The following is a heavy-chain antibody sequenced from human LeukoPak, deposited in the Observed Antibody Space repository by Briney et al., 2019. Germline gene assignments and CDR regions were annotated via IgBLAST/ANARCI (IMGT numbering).Heavy chain of an antibody. J-gene: IGHJ6*02. CDR3: AREGTVTTSQDYYYGMDV. CDR1: GFTFSSYA. V-gene: IGHV3-21*05. D-gene: IGHD4-17*01. CDR2: ISSSSSYT. Sequence: GGSLRLSCAASGFTFSSYAMSWVRQAPGKGLEWVSYISSSSSYTNYADSVKGRFTISRDNAKNSLYLQMNSLRAEDTAVYYCAREGTVTTSQDYYYGMDVWGQGTTVTVSS.